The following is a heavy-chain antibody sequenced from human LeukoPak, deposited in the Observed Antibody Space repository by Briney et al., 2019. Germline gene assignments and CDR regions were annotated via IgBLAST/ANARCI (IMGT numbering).Heavy chain of an antibody. CDR2: ISKSGDST. Sequence: QSGGSLRLSCAASGFSFSSYAMSWVRQAPGKGLEWVSAISKSGDSTFYADSVKGRFTISRDNAMNSLFLQMNSLRAEDTAVYYCARDVHGGAFDYWGQGTLVTVSS. CDR1: GFSFSSYA. V-gene: IGHV3-23*01. J-gene: IGHJ4*02. D-gene: IGHD4-23*01. CDR3: ARDVHGGAFDY.